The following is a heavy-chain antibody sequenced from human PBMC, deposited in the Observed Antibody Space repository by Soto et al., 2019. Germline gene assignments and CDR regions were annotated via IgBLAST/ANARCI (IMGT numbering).Heavy chain of an antibody. Sequence: PSETLSLSCTFSGGSIISYYWSWIRQPPGKGLEWIGYIYYSGSTNYNPSLKSRVTISVDTSKNQFSLKLSSVTAADTAVYYCARGAYDNYSCNYPFDYWGQGALVTVSS. CDR2: IYYSGST. CDR3: ARGAYDNYSCNYPFDY. J-gene: IGHJ4*02. V-gene: IGHV4-59*01. CDR1: GGSIISYY. D-gene: IGHD3-9*01.